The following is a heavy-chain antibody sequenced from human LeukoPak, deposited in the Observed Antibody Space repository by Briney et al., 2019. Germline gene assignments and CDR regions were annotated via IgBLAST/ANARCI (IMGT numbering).Heavy chain of an antibody. Sequence: GGSLRLSCAASGFTFSSYAMSWVRQAPGKGLEWVSSISGSNDNTYYADSVKDRFTISRDNSKNALSLQMNSLRAEDTAVYYCAKGRGTTVTSAANYWGQGTLVTVSS. V-gene: IGHV3-23*01. CDR3: AKGRGTTVTSAANY. CDR2: ISGSNDNT. J-gene: IGHJ4*02. D-gene: IGHD4-17*01. CDR1: GFTFSSYA.